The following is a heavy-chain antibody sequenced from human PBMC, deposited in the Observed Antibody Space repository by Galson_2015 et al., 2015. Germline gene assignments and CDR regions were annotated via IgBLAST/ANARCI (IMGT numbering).Heavy chain of an antibody. CDR2: IGAYDGKT. J-gene: IGHJ4*02. V-gene: IGHV1-18*01. CDR3: ARGPSQSYCGGDCYFDY. D-gene: IGHD2-21*01. CDR1: GYNFSSYG. Sequence: SVKVSCKASGYNFSSYGIGWVRQAPGQGLEWMGWIGAYDGKTNYAQKFQGRVAQKFQGRVTMTTDTSTSTAYMELRSLRSDDTAVYYCARGPSQSYCGGDCYFDYWGQGTLVTVSS.